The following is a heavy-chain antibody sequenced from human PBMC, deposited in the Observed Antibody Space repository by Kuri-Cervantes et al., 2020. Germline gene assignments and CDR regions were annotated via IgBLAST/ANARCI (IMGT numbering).Heavy chain of an antibody. CDR2: INHSGST. V-gene: IGHV4-34*01. Sequence: SETLSLTCAVYGGSFSGYYWSWNRQPPGKGLEWIGEINHSGSTNYNRSLKSRVTISVDTSKNQSPLKLSSVTAAETAVYYCARDSNGDYYGSGSYYKTKNFDYWGQGTLVTVSS. J-gene: IGHJ4*02. CDR1: GGSFSGYY. CDR3: ARDSNGDYYGSGSYYKTKNFDY. D-gene: IGHD3-10*01.